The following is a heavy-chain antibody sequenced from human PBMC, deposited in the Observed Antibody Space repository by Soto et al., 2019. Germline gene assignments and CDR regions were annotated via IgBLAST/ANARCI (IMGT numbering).Heavy chain of an antibody. V-gene: IGHV4-31*03. D-gene: IGHD4-17*01. CDR1: GGSISSGGYY. Sequence: QVQLQESGPGLVKPSQTLSLTCTVSGGSISSGGYYWSWIRQHPGKGLEWIGYIYYSGSTYYNPSLKSRVTXXVXTXXNQFSLKLSSVTAADTAVYYCARGSDGAPAGWFDPWGQGTLVTVSS. J-gene: IGHJ5*02. CDR3: ARGSDGAPAGWFDP. CDR2: IYYSGST.